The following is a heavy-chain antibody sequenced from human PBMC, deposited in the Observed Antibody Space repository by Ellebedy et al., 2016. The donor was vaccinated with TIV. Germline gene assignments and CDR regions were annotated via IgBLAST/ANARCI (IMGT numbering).Heavy chain of an antibody. V-gene: IGHV5-51*01. CDR3: ARLYRPYSSGWYPIDY. Sequence: GESLKISCKGSGYNFAAFWIGWVRQMPGKGLEWMGIIYPGDSDPRYSPAFQGQVPISVDKSINTAYLQWSSLRASDTAMYYCARLYRPYSSGWYPIDYWGQGTLVTVSS. J-gene: IGHJ4*02. CDR2: IYPGDSDP. CDR1: GYNFAAFW. D-gene: IGHD6-19*01.